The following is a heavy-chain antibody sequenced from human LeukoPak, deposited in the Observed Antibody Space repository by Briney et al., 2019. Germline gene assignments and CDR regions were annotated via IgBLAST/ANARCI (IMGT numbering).Heavy chain of an antibody. V-gene: IGHV4-61*02. CDR2: IYTSGST. J-gene: IGHJ4*02. Sequence: SQTLSLTCTVSGGSISSGSYYWSWIRQPAGKGLEWIGRIYTSGSTNYNPSLKSRVTISVDTSKNQFSLKLSSVTAADTAVYYCAAHYDFWSAPVNWGQGTLVTVSS. CDR3: AAHYDFWSAPVN. CDR1: GGSISSGSYY. D-gene: IGHD3-3*01.